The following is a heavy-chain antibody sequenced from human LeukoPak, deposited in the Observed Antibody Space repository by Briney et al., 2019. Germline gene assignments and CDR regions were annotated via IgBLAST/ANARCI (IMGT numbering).Heavy chain of an antibody. D-gene: IGHD5-12*01. V-gene: IGHV4-61*01. Sequence: SETLSLTCTVSGDSVSSSSYYWSWIRQPPGKGQEWIGYIFYSGSSNYNPSLKSRVTISVDTSKNQFSLRLSSVTAADTAVYYCARAQYYSGNIVLDYWGQGTLVTVSS. CDR1: GDSVSSSSYY. J-gene: IGHJ4*02. CDR2: IFYSGSS. CDR3: ARAQYYSGNIVLDY.